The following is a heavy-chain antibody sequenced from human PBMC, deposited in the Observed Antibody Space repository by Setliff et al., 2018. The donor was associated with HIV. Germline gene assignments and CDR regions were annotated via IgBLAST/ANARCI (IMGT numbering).Heavy chain of an antibody. CDR3: ARIATYSDTSGYLIPYYFDY. J-gene: IGHJ4*02. CDR1: GGSIGLGGHY. Sequence: SETLSLTCSVSGGSIGLGGHYWGWIRQRPGKGLEWIGYFYYDGSEFYTPSLKSRVSISRDTSKNQLSLKLSSVTAADTAMYYCARIATYSDTSGYLIPYYFDYWGQGTLVTVSS. CDR2: FYYDGSE. V-gene: IGHV4-31*02. D-gene: IGHD3-22*01.